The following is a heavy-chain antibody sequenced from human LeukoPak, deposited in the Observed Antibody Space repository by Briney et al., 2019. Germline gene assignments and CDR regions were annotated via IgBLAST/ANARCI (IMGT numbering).Heavy chain of an antibody. CDR2: IYNRGST. J-gene: IGHJ4*02. Sequence: SGTLSLTCTVSGGSISAYYWFWIRQPPGKGLEYIGHIYNRGSTDYNPSLKSRVTISADTSNNQFSLKLTSVTAADTAVYYCARGPGSGNLDSWGQGTLLIVSS. V-gene: IGHV4-59*01. CDR3: ARGPGSGNLDS. D-gene: IGHD3-10*01. CDR1: GGSISAYY.